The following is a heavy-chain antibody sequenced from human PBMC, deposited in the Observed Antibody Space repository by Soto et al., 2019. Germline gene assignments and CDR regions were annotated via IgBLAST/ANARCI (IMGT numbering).Heavy chain of an antibody. Sequence: QVQLLQSGAEVKKPGSSVRVSCEASGGSFRTYSISWVRQAPGRGLEWMGEIIPIFGTVNYAQKFQGRVTITADEPTTTVYMDLRSLRSQDTAVYYCAKGAVAGTPTSYYYYGMDVWGKGTTVTVSS. V-gene: IGHV1-69*12. D-gene: IGHD6-19*01. J-gene: IGHJ6*04. CDR2: IIPIFGTV. CDR3: AKGAVAGTPTSYYYYGMDV. CDR1: GGSFRTYS.